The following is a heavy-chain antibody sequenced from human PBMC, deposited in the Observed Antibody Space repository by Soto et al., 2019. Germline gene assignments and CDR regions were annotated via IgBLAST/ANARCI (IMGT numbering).Heavy chain of an antibody. J-gene: IGHJ4*02. CDR3: ARVGSASLMVVVIAEH. D-gene: IGHD2-15*01. CDR2: IRSKGYGGTT. V-gene: IGHV3-49*03. Sequence: SLRLSCTTSVCTFGDYAMSWFRQSPGKWLEWVGFIRSKGYGGTTQYAASVKGRFTISRDDSESIAYLQMESLKTEDTALYYCARVGSASLMVVVIAEHWGQGTQVSVSS. CDR1: VCTFGDYA.